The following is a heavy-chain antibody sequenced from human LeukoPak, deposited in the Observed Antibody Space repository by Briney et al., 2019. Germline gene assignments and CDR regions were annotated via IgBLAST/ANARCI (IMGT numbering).Heavy chain of an antibody. D-gene: IGHD3-10*01. CDR3: ARGWWSTMVRGVAGY. CDR2: INHSGST. CDR1: AGSFSCYY. Sequence: SETLSLTCTVYAGSFSCYYWSWIRQPPGKGPEWIGEINHSGSTNYNPSLKSRVTISVDASKNQFSLKLRSVTAADTAVYYCARGWWSTMVRGVAGYWGQGTLVTVSS. V-gene: IGHV4-34*01. J-gene: IGHJ4*02.